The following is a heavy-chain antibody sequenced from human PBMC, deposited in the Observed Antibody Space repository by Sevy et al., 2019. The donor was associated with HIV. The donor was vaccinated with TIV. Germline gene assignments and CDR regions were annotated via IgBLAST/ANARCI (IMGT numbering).Heavy chain of an antibody. Sequence: GGSLRLSCAASGFTFSGYYMDWVRQAPGEGLEWVGRSRNKANSYITEYAASVKGRFSISRDGSNNSLFLQMNSLKTEDTAVYYCVREGAAAGDFDWWGQGTLVTVSS. V-gene: IGHV3-72*01. CDR1: GFTFSGYY. D-gene: IGHD6-13*01. CDR3: VREGAAAGDFDW. CDR2: SRNKANSYIT. J-gene: IGHJ4*02.